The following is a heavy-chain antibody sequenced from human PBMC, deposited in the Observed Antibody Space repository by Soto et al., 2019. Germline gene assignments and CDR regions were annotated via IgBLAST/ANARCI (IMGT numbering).Heavy chain of an antibody. CDR2: ISSRSTNT. CDR3: ARGPLYYFDY. J-gene: IGHJ4*02. Sequence: GGSLRLSCEDCGLSFSSYTMNWVRRAPGKGLEWVSSISSRSTNTHYADSVRGRFTISRDNAKRSLYLQMNSLRAEDTAVYYCARGPLYYFDYWGQGTLVTVSS. CDR1: GLSFSSYT. V-gene: IGHV3-21*01.